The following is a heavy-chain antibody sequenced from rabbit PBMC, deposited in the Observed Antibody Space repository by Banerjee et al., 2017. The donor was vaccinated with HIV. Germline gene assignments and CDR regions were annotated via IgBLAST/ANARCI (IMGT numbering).Heavy chain of an antibody. D-gene: IGHD1-1*01. V-gene: IGHV1S45*01. J-gene: IGHJ6*01. CDR2: IYTSSGST. Sequence: EESGGDLVKPEGSLTLTCTASGFSFSSSYWICWVRQAPGKGLEWIACIYTSSGSTWYASWAKGRFTISKTSSTTVTLQMTSLTAADTATYFCAREATSSGDSPWYGLDLWGPGTLVTVS. CDR1: GFSFSSSYW. CDR3: AREATSSGDSPWYGLDL.